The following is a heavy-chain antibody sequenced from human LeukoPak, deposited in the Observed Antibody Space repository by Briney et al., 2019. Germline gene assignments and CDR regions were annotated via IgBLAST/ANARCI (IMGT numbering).Heavy chain of an antibody. V-gene: IGHV4-61*02. D-gene: IGHD2-21*02. CDR2: IYTSGST. CDR1: GASISSGTYY. J-gene: IGHJ5*02. Sequence: SQTLSLTCTVSGASISSGTYYWSWIRQPAGKGLEWIGRIYTSGSTNYNPSLKSRVTISVDTSKNQFSLKLSSVTAADTAVYYCARERIVVVTAILTAWGQGTLVTVSS. CDR3: ARERIVVVTAILTA.